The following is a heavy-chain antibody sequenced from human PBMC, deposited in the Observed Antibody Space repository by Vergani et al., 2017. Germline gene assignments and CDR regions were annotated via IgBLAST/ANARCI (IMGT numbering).Heavy chain of an antibody. CDR1: GGSISSYY. V-gene: IGHV4-59*01. CDR3: AREGGGGPXVLRDFDWSPHFDY. J-gene: IGHJ4*02. Sequence: QVQLQESGPGLVKPSEPLSLTCTVSGGSISSYYSPWIRPPPGTGLELIWYIYYSGSTNYNPSLTRRVTIAVDTSKNQFSLELSSVTAADTAVYYCAREGGGGPXVLRDFDWSPHFDYWGQGTLVTVSS. CDR2: IYYSGST. D-gene: IGHD3-9*01.